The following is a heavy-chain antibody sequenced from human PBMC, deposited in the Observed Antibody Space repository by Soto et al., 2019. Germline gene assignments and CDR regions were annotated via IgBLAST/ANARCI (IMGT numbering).Heavy chain of an antibody. Sequence: QVQLVQSGAEVKKPGSSVKVSCKASGGTFSSYAISWVRQAPGQGLEWMGGIIPIFGTANYAQKFQGRVTITADESTSTAYMELSSLRSEDTAVYYCARDEQDYYDSSGYPSYWGQGTLVTVSS. CDR2: IIPIFGTA. D-gene: IGHD3-22*01. CDR1: GGTFSSYA. V-gene: IGHV1-69*12. J-gene: IGHJ4*02. CDR3: ARDEQDYYDSSGYPSY.